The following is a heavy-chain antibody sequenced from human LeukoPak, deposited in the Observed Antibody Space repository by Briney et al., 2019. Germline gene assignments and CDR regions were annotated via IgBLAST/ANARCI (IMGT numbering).Heavy chain of an antibody. CDR1: GFTFSDAW. D-gene: IGHD5-12*01. J-gene: IGHJ5*02. CDR3: PTSDNIGYLPDL. Sequence: PGGSLRLSCAASGFTFSDAWMSWVRQAPGKGLEWVGRIKSKTEGCTTDYAAPAKGRLSIAREDSKDTLYLQMSRLRTDDTAVYYCPTSDNIGYLPDLWGQGTLVTVSS. V-gene: IGHV3-15*01. CDR2: IKSKTEGCTT.